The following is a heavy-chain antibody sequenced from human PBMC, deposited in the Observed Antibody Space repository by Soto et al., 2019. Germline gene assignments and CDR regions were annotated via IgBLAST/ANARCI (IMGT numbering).Heavy chain of an antibody. Sequence: PSETICLTCTVSGGSSGGYDWSWIRQPPGKGLEWIGYIYYSGSTNYNPSLKSRVTISVDTSKNQFSLKLSSVTAADTAVYYCARAPRDEYYYYMDVWGKGTTVTVSS. CDR3: ARAPRDEYYYYMDV. J-gene: IGHJ6*03. V-gene: IGHV4-59*01. CDR2: IYYSGST. CDR1: GGSSGGYD.